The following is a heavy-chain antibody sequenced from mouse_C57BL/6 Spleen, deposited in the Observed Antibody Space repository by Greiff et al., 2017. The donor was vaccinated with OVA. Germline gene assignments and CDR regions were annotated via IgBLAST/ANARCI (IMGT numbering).Heavy chain of an antibody. V-gene: IGHV1-72*01. D-gene: IGHD1-1*01. J-gene: IGHJ2*01. Sequence: QVQLQQPGAELVKPGASVKLSCKASGYTFTSYWMHWVKQRPGRGLEWIGRIDPSSGGTTYNEKFESKATLTVDKPSSTAYMQLSSLTSEDSAVYYCARTPGGYGSGYGYWGQGTTLTVSS. CDR1: GYTFTSYW. CDR2: IDPSSGGT. CDR3: ARTPGGYGSGYGY.